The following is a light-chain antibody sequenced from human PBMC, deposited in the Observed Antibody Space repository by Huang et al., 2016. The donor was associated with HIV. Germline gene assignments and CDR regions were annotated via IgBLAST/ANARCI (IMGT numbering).Light chain of an antibody. Sequence: DIVMTQSPDFLTVSLGERATINCRSSQSLFFSSNKRSYLAWYQKKPGQPPKLVISWASARESGVPDRFSGSGSETHVTLTINSLQAEDVAVYYCQQYYHNPLTFGGGTKVEI. V-gene: IGKV4-1*01. CDR1: QSLFFSSNKRSY. CDR3: QQYYHNPLT. CDR2: WAS. J-gene: IGKJ4*01.